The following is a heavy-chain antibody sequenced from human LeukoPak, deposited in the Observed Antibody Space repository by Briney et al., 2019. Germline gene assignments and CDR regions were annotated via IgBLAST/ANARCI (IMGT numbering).Heavy chain of an antibody. D-gene: IGHD1-26*01. Sequence: ASVKVSCKASGGTFSSYAISWVRQAPGQGLEWMGGIIPIFGTANYAQKFQGRVTITTDESTSTAYMELSSLRSEDTAVYYCARALRRRGAPLVDYWGQGTLVTVSS. CDR1: GGTFSSYA. CDR2: IIPIFGTA. CDR3: ARALRRRGAPLVDY. J-gene: IGHJ4*02. V-gene: IGHV1-69*05.